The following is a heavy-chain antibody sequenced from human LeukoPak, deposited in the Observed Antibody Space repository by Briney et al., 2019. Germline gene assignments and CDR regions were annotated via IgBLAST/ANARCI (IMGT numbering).Heavy chain of an antibody. J-gene: IGHJ4*02. CDR1: GFTFSSYS. CDR3: ARDLDYHDSSGYYWGVLDY. Sequence: GGSLRLSCAASGFTFSSYSMNWVRQATGKALGGVSFISSSSSYIYYADSVKGRFTISRDNAKNSLYLQMNRLRAEDTAVYYCARDLDYHDSSGYYWGVLDYWGQGTLVTVSS. D-gene: IGHD3-22*01. CDR2: ISSSSSYI. V-gene: IGHV3-21*01.